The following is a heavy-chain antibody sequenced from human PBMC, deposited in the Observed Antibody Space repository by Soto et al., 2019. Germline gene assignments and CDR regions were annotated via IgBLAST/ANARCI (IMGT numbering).Heavy chain of an antibody. CDR2: IYYSGST. V-gene: IGHV4-30-4*01. CDR3: ARDQYNWKSDYYYGMDV. D-gene: IGHD1-20*01. CDR1: GGSISSGDYY. J-gene: IGHJ6*02. Sequence: PSETLSLTCTVSGGSISSGDYYWSWIRQPPGKGLEWIGYIYYSGSTYYNPSLKSRVTISVDTSKNQFSLKLSSVTAADTAVYYCARDQYNWKSDYYYGMDVWGQGTTVTVSS.